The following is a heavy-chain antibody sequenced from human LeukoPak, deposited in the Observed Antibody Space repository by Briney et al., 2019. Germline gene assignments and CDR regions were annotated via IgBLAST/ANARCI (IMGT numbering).Heavy chain of an antibody. D-gene: IGHD6-13*01. Sequence: PGRSLRLSCTASGFTFGDYAMSWFRQAPGKGLEWVGFIRSKAYGGTTEYAASVKGRFTISRDDSKSIAYLQMNSLKTEDTAVYYCTRDRVGHSSSWYRGPDYWGQGTLVTVSS. J-gene: IGHJ4*02. CDR2: IRSKAYGGTT. CDR3: TRDRVGHSSSWYRGPDY. V-gene: IGHV3-49*03. CDR1: GFTFGDYA.